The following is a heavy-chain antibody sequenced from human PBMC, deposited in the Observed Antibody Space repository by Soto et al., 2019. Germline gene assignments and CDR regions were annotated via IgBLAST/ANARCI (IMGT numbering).Heavy chain of an antibody. V-gene: IGHV3-49*03. Sequence: LRLSCTASGFTFGDYAMSWFRQAPGKGLEWVGFIRSKAYGGTTEYAASVKGRFTISRDDSKSIAYLQMNSLKTEDTAVYYCTGFTIAAHWFDPWGQGTLVTVSS. D-gene: IGHD6-6*01. CDR3: TGFTIAAHWFDP. J-gene: IGHJ5*02. CDR1: GFTFGDYA. CDR2: IRSKAYGGTT.